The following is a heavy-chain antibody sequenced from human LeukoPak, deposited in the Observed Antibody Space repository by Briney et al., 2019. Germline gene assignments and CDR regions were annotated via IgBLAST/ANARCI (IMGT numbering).Heavy chain of an antibody. Sequence: PSETLSLTCTVSGGSISSSSNYWGWIRQPPGKGLEWIGTISYSGSTYYKPSLKSRVTTSVDTSKNQFSLKLSSVTAADTAVYYCARLTPYSGSPLGDYWGQGTLVTVSS. J-gene: IGHJ4*02. CDR3: ARLTPYSGSPLGDY. V-gene: IGHV4-39*01. D-gene: IGHD1-26*01. CDR2: ISYSGST. CDR1: GGSISSSSNY.